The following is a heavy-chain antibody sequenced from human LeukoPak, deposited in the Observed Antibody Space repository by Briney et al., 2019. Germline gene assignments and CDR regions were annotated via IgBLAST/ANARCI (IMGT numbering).Heavy chain of an antibody. CDR2: IRYDGSNK. V-gene: IGHV3-30*02. D-gene: IGHD3-22*01. CDR1: GFTFSSYG. CDR3: AKDNYTMNDAFDI. Sequence: GGSLRLSCAASGFTFSSYGMHWVRQAPGKGLEWVAFIRYDGSNKYYADSVKGRFTISRDNSKNTLYLQMNSLRAEDTAVYYCAKDNYTMNDAFDIWGQGTMVTVSS. J-gene: IGHJ3*02.